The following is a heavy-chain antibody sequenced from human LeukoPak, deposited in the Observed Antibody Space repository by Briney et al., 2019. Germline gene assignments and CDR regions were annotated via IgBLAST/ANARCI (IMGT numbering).Heavy chain of an antibody. Sequence: GGSLRLSCAASGFTFSTYSMNWFRQAPGKGLEWVSHIGIGSTTIYYADSVKGRFTISRDNTKNSLYLQMNSLRDEDSAAYYCARVYLERLTAGYFDHWGQGTWVTVSP. CDR3: ARVYLERLTAGYFDH. CDR1: GFTFSTYS. J-gene: IGHJ4*02. CDR2: IGIGSTTI. V-gene: IGHV3-48*02. D-gene: IGHD2-8*01.